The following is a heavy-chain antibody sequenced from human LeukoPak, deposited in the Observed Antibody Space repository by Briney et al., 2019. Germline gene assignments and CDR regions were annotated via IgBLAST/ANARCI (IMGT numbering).Heavy chain of an antibody. V-gene: IGHV3-66*01. Sequence: GGSLRLSCAASGFTFSSYAMSWVRQAPGKGLEWVSVIYSGGSTYYADSVKGRFTISRDNSKNTLYLQMNSLRAEDTAVYYCARGTFVTSVGTPGDYWGQGTLVTVSS. CDR1: GFTFSSYA. D-gene: IGHD2/OR15-2a*01. CDR3: ARGTFVTSVGTPGDY. CDR2: IYSGGST. J-gene: IGHJ4*02.